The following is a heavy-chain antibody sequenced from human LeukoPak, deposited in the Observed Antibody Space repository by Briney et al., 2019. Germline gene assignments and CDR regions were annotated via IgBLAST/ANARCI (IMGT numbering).Heavy chain of an antibody. CDR2: TIPIFGTA. CDR1: GGTFSSYA. CDR3: ALVVVVPAAKNAFDI. Sequence: ASVKVSCKASGGTFSSYAISWVRQAPGQGLEWMGGTIPIFGTANYAQKFQGRVTITADESTSTAYMELSSLRSEDTAVYYCALVVVVPAAKNAFDIWGQGTMVTVSS. J-gene: IGHJ3*02. D-gene: IGHD2-2*01. V-gene: IGHV1-69*13.